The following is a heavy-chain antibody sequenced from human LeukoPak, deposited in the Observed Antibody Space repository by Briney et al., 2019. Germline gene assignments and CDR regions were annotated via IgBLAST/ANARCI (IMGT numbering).Heavy chain of an antibody. CDR3: ARDCRRYYYGPMGVDY. CDR2: INSKGDNI. V-gene: IGHV3-11*04. CDR1: GFTFSDHF. Sequence: KPGGSLRLSCVGSGFTFSDHFMSWIRQVPGKEPEWLSYINSKGDNILYRDSVKGRFTISRDNAENSLYLQMNSLRAENTAVYYCARDCRRYYYGPMGVDYWGQGTLVTVSS. D-gene: IGHD3-10*01. J-gene: IGHJ4*02.